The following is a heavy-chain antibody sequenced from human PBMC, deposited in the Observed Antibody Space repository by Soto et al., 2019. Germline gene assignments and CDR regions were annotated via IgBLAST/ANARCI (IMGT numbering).Heavy chain of an antibody. J-gene: IGHJ3*02. D-gene: IGHD1-26*01. CDR1: GFIFSGSA. CDR2: IRSKGNNYAT. CDR3: ARIYSDALDI. Sequence: PGGSLRLSCAASGFIFSGSAIHWVRQASGKGLEWVARIRSKGNNYATAYAASVKGRFTISRDDSKKTAYLQLNSLKAEDTAIYYCARIYSDALDIWGQGTMVTV. V-gene: IGHV3-73*01.